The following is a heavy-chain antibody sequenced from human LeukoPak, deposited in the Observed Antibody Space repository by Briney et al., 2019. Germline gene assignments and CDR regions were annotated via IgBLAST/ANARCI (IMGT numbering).Heavy chain of an antibody. J-gene: IGHJ4*02. V-gene: IGHV4-38-2*02. CDR2: IYHSGST. D-gene: IGHD3-10*01. Sequence: SETLSLTCTVSGYSISSGYYWGWIRQPPGKGLEWIGSIYHSGSTYYNPSLKSRVTISVDTSKNRFSLKLSSVTAADTAVYYCASGHGKKVLWFGELFVRVFDYWGQGTLVTVSS. CDR1: GYSISSGYY. CDR3: ASGHGKKVLWFGELFVRVFDY.